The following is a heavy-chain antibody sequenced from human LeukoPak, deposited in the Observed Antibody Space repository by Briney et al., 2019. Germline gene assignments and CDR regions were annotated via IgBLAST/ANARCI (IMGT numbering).Heavy chain of an antibody. CDR3: AKDGVRGTYCSGGSCYSRGIDY. D-gene: IGHD2-15*01. J-gene: IGHJ4*02. Sequence: PGGSLRLSCAASGFTFSSYGMHWVRQAPGKGVEWVAVISYDGSNKYYADSVKGRFTISRDNSKSTLYLQMNSLRAEDTAVYYCAKDGVRGTYCSGGSCYSRGIDYWGQGTLVTVSS. CDR2: ISYDGSNK. CDR1: GFTFSSYG. V-gene: IGHV3-30*18.